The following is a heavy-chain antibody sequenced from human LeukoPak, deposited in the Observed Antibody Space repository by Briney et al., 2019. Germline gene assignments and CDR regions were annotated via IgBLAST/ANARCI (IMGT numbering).Heavy chain of an antibody. CDR1: GGSISSSSYY. CDR3: ARDAMRDYYDSSRDY. J-gene: IGHJ4*02. Sequence: PSETLSLTCTVSGGSISSSSYYWGWIRQPPGKGLEWIGSIYYSGSTYYNPSLKSRVTISVDTSKNQFSLKLSSVTAADTAVYYCARDAMRDYYDSSRDYWGQGTLVTVSS. V-gene: IGHV4-39*07. CDR2: IYYSGST. D-gene: IGHD3-22*01.